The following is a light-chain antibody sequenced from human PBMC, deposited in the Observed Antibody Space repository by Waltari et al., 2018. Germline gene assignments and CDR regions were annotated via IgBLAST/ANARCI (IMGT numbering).Light chain of an antibody. CDR3: QQYDNVPR. CDR2: DVS. V-gene: IGKV1-33*01. CDR1: QDISHY. J-gene: IGKJ4*01. Sequence: DIQMTQSPSSLSASVGDRVTITCRASQDISHYLNWYQQKRGRAPKLLISDVSNLQRGVPSRFSGSGSGTDFTFTISSLQPEDIATYYCQQYDNVPRFGGGTKVEIK.